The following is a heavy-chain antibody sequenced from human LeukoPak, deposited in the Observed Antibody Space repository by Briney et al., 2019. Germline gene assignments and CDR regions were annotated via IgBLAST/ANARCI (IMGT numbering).Heavy chain of an antibody. Sequence: GASVKVSCKASGYTFSSYCMHWVRQAPGQGLEWMGIINSSGGITSYLQKFQGRVTMTRDTSTSTVYMELSSLRSEDTAVYYCARGSGTSNYLIAYWGQGTLVTVSS. CDR1: GYTFSSYC. CDR3: ARGSGTSNYLIAY. V-gene: IGHV1-46*01. CDR2: INSSGGIT. D-gene: IGHD5-24*01. J-gene: IGHJ4*02.